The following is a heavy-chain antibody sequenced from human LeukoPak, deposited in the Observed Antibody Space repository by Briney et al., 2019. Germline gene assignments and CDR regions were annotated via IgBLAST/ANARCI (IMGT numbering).Heavy chain of an antibody. CDR1: GFTFSSSS. D-gene: IGHD3-10*01. Sequence: GGSLRLSCAASGFTFSSSSMSWVRQAPGKGLEWVSSISSSSSYIYYADSVKGRFTISRDNAKNSLYLQMNSLRAEDTAVYYCARGVGGFENWFDPWGQGTLVTVSS. CDR2: ISSSSSYI. CDR3: ARGVGGFENWFDP. V-gene: IGHV3-21*01. J-gene: IGHJ5*02.